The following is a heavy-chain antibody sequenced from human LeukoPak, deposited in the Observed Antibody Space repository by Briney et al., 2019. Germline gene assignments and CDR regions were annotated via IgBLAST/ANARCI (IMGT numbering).Heavy chain of an antibody. CDR1: GGSISSYY. J-gene: IGHJ5*02. CDR3: ARESTPNYCSSTSCYTNWFDP. CDR2: IYYSGST. D-gene: IGHD2-2*02. V-gene: IGHV4-59*01. Sequence: SETLSLTCTVSGGSISSYYWNWIRQPPGKGLEWIGYIYYSGSTNYNPSLKSRVTISVDTSKNQFSLKLSSVTAADTAVYYCARESTPNYCSSTSCYTNWFDPWGQGTLVTVSS.